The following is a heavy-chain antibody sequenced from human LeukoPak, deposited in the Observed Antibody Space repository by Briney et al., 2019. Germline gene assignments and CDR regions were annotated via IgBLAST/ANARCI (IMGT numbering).Heavy chain of an antibody. CDR1: GFTFSDYY. CDR3: ARELARIQLPDAFDI. J-gene: IGHJ3*02. Sequence: PGGSLRLSCAASGFTFSDYYMSWIRQAPGKGLEWVSYISSSGSTIYYADSVKGRFTISRDNAKNSLYLQMNSLRAEDTAVYYCARELARIQLPDAFDIWGQGTMVTVSS. D-gene: IGHD5-18*01. V-gene: IGHV3-11*04. CDR2: ISSSGSTI.